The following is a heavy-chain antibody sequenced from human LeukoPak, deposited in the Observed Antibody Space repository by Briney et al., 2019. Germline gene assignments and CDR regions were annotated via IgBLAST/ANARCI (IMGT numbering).Heavy chain of an antibody. CDR2: IKQDGSAK. V-gene: IGHV3-7*04. J-gene: IGHJ4*02. Sequence: GGSLRLSCAASGLTFSSFWMSWVRQAPGKGLEWVANIKQDGSAKYYVDSVKGRFTISRDNAKNSLYLEMYSLRAEDTAVYYCVRAQSGSQGSLVYFDYWGQGTLVTVSS. CDR3: VRAQSGSQGSLVYFDY. D-gene: IGHD1-26*01. CDR1: GLTFSSFW.